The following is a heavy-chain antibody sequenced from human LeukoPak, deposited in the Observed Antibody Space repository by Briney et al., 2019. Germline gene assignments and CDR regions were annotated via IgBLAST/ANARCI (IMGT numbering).Heavy chain of an antibody. CDR3: ARDDSSGSHFDS. V-gene: IGHV3-11*05. Sequence: PGGSLRLSCVTSGFIFSDYYMSWIRQAPGKGLEWISYISPSSSFANYADSIKGRFTTSRDNAKNSLFLHMNSLGAEDTAMYYCARDDSSGSHFDSWGREPWSPPPQ. CDR1: GFIFSDYY. J-gene: IGHJ4*02. CDR2: ISPSSSFA. D-gene: IGHD3-22*01.